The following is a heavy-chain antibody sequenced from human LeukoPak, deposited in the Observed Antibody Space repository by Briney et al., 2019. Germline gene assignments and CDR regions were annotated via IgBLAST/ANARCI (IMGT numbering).Heavy chain of an antibody. J-gene: IGHJ4*02. Sequence: ASVRLCCNASGYSFTVHYMHWVRHPPGQGPEWMGWINPNSGGTNYALKFQGRVTMTSDTSISTAYMELRRLRSDDTAVYYCVRDSSSWYRYYRGVYWGQGTLVTVSS. V-gene: IGHV1-2*02. D-gene: IGHD6-13*01. CDR3: VRDSSSWYRYYRGVY. CDR2: INPNSGGT. CDR1: GYSFTVHY.